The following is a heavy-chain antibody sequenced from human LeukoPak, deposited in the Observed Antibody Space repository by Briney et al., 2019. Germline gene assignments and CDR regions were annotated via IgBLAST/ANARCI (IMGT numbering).Heavy chain of an antibody. CDR2: IYTSGST. J-gene: IGHJ4*02. D-gene: IGHD3-22*01. Sequence: SETLSLTCTVSGGSINTYYWSWIRQSAGKGLEWIGRIYTSGSTNYNPSLKSRVTMSVDTSKKQFSLKLSSVTAADTAVYYCARSTYDSSGDYLHYFDYWGQGTLVTVSS. V-gene: IGHV4-4*07. CDR3: ARSTYDSSGDYLHYFDY. CDR1: GGSINTYY.